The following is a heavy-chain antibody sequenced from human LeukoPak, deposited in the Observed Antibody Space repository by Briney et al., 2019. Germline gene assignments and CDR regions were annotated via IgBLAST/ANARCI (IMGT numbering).Heavy chain of an antibody. Sequence: PGGSLRLSCAASGFAVSSNYMTWVRQAPGKGLEWVSVIYSGGSTYYADSVKGRFTISRDNSKNTLYLQMNSLRAEDTAVYYCARERSYYDSSGYCGDYWGQGTLVTVSS. J-gene: IGHJ4*02. CDR1: GFAVSSNY. V-gene: IGHV3-66*01. CDR3: ARERSYYDSSGYCGDY. D-gene: IGHD3-22*01. CDR2: IYSGGST.